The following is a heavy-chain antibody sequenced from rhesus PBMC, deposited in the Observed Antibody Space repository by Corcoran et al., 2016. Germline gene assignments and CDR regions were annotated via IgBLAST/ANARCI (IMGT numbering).Heavy chain of an antibody. D-gene: IGHD6-25*01. V-gene: IGHV4-169*01. CDR1: GGSISSSY. Sequence: QLQLQESGPGLVKPSETLSVTCAVSGGSISSSYWSWIRRAPGKGLEWIGYIYGSGSSTNYNPSRKGRVTMSVDTSRNQRALKLSSVTTADTAVDYCAKTGSGYSGSWNLFDYWGQGVLVTVSS. CDR3: AKTGSGYSGSWNLFDY. J-gene: IGHJ4*01. CDR2: IYGSGSST.